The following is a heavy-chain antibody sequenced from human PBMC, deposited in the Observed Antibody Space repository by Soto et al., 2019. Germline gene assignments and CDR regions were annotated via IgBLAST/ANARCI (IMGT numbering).Heavy chain of an antibody. CDR2: ISTSSTYI. CDR3: ARDRRYCYDSSGFDY. D-gene: IGHD3-22*01. Sequence: PCGSLRLSCAASGFTFTSYSMNWGRQAPWKGLEWVSSISTSSTYIYYADSVKGRFTISRDNAKNSLYLQMNSLRAEDTAVYYCARDRRYCYDSSGFDYWGQGSLVRVSS. V-gene: IGHV3-21*01. CDR1: GFTFTSYS. J-gene: IGHJ4*02.